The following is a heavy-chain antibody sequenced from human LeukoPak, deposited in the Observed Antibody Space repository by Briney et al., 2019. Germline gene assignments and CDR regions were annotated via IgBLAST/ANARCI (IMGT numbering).Heavy chain of an antibody. CDR2: IYYSGST. D-gene: IGHD3-10*01. J-gene: IGHJ6*02. CDR3: ATLEWFGELSYYGMDV. V-gene: IGHV4-59*08. Sequence: SETLSLTCTVSGGSISSYYWSWIRQPPGKGLEWIGYIYYSGSTNYNPSLKSRVTISVDTSKNQFSLKLSSVTAADTAVYYCATLEWFGELSYYGMDVWGLGTTVTVSS. CDR1: GGSISSYY.